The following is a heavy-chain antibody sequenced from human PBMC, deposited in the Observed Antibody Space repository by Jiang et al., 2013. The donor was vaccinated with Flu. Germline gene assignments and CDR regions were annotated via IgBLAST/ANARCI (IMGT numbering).Heavy chain of an antibody. J-gene: IGHJ6*02. CDR1: GFTFTSSA. V-gene: IGHV1-58*02. Sequence: SGAEVKKPGASVKVSCKASGFTFTSSAMQWVRQARGQRLEWIGWIVVGSGNTNYAQKFQERVTITRDMSTSTAYMELSSLRSEDTAVYYCAADEGSSSSHYYYGMDVWGQGTTVTVSS. D-gene: IGHD6-6*01. CDR3: AADEGSSSSHYYYGMDV. CDR2: IVVGSGNT.